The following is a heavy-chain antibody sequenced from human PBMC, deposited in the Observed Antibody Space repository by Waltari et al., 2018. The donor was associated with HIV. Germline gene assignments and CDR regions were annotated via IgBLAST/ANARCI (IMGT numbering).Heavy chain of an antibody. D-gene: IGHD1-1*01. CDR3: ARGPSLRAFRGNLYFNSSLDV. J-gene: IGHJ6*02. CDR2: IDQSGAS. V-gene: IGHV4-34*01. Sequence: WTWVRHSPGKGLEWIGEIDQSGASRFNPSLKRRITISMDTSRSHLALKLSPVSPADTAVYYCARGPSLRAFRGNLYFNSSLDVWGQGTTVTVSS.